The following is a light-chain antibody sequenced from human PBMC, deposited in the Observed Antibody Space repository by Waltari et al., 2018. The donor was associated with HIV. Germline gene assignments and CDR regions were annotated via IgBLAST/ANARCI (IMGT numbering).Light chain of an antibody. CDR3: QQRSIWPRT. J-gene: IGKJ2*01. Sequence: EIVLTQSPATLSLSPGERATLPCRASQSLNNYLAWYQQSPGQPPRLLIYDSSNRAAGIPARFSGSVSGTDFTLTISSLEPEDFAVYYCQQRSIWPRTFGQGTKLEIK. CDR2: DSS. V-gene: IGKV3-11*01. CDR1: QSLNNY.